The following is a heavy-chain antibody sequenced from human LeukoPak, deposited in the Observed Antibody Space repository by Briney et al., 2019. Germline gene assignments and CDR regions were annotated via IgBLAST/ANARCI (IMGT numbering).Heavy chain of an antibody. CDR3: ARDWYYYDSSGYYFFYYFDY. J-gene: IGHJ4*02. CDR1: GYTFTGYY. V-gene: IGHV1-2*02. D-gene: IGHD3-22*01. Sequence: ASVKVSCKASGYTFTGYYMHWVREAPGQGLEWMGWINPNSGGTNYAQKFQGRVTMTRDTSISTAYMELSRLRSDDTAVYYCARDWYYYDSSGYYFFYYFDYWGQGTLVTVSS. CDR2: INPNSGGT.